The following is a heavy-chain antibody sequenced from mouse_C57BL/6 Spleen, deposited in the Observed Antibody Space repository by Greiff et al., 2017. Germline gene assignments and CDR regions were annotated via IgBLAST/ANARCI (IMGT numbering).Heavy chain of an antibody. CDR1: GYTFTSYW. J-gene: IGHJ1*03. D-gene: IGHD1-1*01. CDR3: ARNPPFTTVADWYFDV. CDR2: IDPNSGGT. Sequence: QVQLQQPGAELVKPGASVKLSCKASGYTFTSYWMHWVKQRPGRGLEWIGRIDPNSGGTKYNEKFKSKATLTVDKPSSTAYMQLSSLTSEDSAVYYCARNPPFTTVADWYFDVWGTGTTVTVSS. V-gene: IGHV1-72*01.